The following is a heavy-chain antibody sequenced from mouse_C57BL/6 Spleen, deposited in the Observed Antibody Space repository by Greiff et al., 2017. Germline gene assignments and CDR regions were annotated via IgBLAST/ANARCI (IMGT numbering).Heavy chain of an antibody. V-gene: IGHV1-64*01. J-gene: IGHJ3*01. Sequence: QVQLQQPGAELVKPGASVKLSCKASGYTFTSYWMHWVKQRPGQGLEWIGMIHPNSGSTNYNEKFKSKATLTVDKSSSTAYMQLSSLTSEDSAVYYCERWGDYDVIAYWGQGTLVTVSA. CDR1: GYTFTSYW. CDR3: ERWGDYDVIAY. D-gene: IGHD2-4*01. CDR2: IHPNSGST.